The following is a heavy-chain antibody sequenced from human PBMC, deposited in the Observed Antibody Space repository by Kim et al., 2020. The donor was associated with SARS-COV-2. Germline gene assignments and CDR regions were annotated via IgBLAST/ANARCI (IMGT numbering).Heavy chain of an antibody. J-gene: IGHJ3*02. CDR3: ARDTHNWSDDAFDI. V-gene: IGHV4-59*13. Sequence: SETLSLTCTVSGGSISSYYWSWIRQPPGKGLEWIGYIYYSGSTNYNPSLKSRVTISVDTSKNQFSLKLSSVTAADTAVYYCARDTHNWSDDAFDIWGQGTMVTVSS. CDR1: GGSISSYY. D-gene: IGHD1-20*01. CDR2: IYYSGST.